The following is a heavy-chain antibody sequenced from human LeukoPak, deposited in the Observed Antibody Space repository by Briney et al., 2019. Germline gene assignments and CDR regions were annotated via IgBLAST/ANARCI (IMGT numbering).Heavy chain of an antibody. Sequence: SESLSLTCAVYGGSFSGYYWSWIRQPPGKGLEWIGEINHSGSTNYNPSLKSRVTISVDTSKNQFSLKLSSVTAADTAVYYCARLYYYYRDVWGKGTTVTISS. V-gene: IGHV4-34*01. CDR3: ARLYYYYRDV. CDR1: GGSFSGYY. J-gene: IGHJ6*03. CDR2: INHSGST.